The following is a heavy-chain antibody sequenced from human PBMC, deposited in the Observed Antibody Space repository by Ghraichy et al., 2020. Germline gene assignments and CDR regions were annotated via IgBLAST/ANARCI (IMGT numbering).Heavy chain of an antibody. V-gene: IGHV4-38-2*02. CDR1: GYSITSGYY. CDR2: IYHSGRT. D-gene: IGHD1-14*01. J-gene: IGHJ6*02. Sequence: SETLSLTCSVSGYSITSGYYWAWIRLPPGKGLEWIATIYHSGRTYFNPSLKSRVTISLDSSKNQFSLKVTSVTAADTAMYYCARAGGETYYYYFPMDVRGQGTTVTVSS. CDR3: ARAGGETYYYYFPMDV.